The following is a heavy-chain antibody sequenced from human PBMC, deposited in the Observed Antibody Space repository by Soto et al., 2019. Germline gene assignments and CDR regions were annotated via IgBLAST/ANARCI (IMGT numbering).Heavy chain of an antibody. V-gene: IGHV3-23*01. CDR2: ISGSGGST. D-gene: IGHD5-12*01. CDR3: AKDPQWLRFKYYFDY. Sequence: GGSLRLSCAASGFTFSNYAMSWVRQAPGKGLEWVSTISGSGGSTYYADSVKGRFTISRDNSKNTLYLQMNSLRAEDTAVYYCAKDPQWLRFKYYFDYWGQGTLVTVSS. CDR1: GFTFSNYA. J-gene: IGHJ4*02.